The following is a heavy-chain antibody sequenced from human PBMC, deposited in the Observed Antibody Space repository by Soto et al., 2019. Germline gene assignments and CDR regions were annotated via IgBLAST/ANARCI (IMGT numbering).Heavy chain of an antibody. CDR1: GFTFDDYA. J-gene: IGHJ6*03. D-gene: IGHD2-15*01. V-gene: IGHV3-9*01. CDR2: ISWNSGSI. CDR3: AKDDIEKNPYYYYYMDV. Sequence: GGSLRLSCAASGFTFDDYAMHWVRQAPGKGLEWVSGISWNSGSIGYADYVKGRFTISRDNAKNSLYLQMNSLRAEDTALYYCAKDDIEKNPYYYYYMDVWGKGTTVTVSS.